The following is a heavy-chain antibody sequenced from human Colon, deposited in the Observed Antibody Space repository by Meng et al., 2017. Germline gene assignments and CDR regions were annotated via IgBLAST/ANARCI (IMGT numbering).Heavy chain of an antibody. D-gene: IGHD1-26*01. Sequence: GESLKISCAASGFIFSTSAMTWVRQAPGKGLEWVSSISGSGGSTYYADPVRGRFTVSRDNSKDTLYLQMNSLRVEDTAVYSCARDFRGSGNYGWFDPWGQGTLVTVSS. CDR2: ISGSGGST. J-gene: IGHJ5*02. CDR1: GFIFSTSA. CDR3: ARDFRGSGNYGWFDP. V-gene: IGHV3-23*01.